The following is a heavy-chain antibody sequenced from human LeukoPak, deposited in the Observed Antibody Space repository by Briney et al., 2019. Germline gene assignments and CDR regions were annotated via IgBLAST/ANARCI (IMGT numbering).Heavy chain of an antibody. CDR2: IYYSGST. CDR1: GGSISSYY. CDR3: ARSYRDTGGY. D-gene: IGHD1-1*01. Sequence: SETLSLTCTVSGGSISSYYWSWIRQPPGKGLEWIGYIYYSGSTNYDPSLKSRVTISVDTSKNQFSLKLSSVTAADTAVYYCARSYRDTGGYWGQGTLVTVSS. V-gene: IGHV4-59*12. J-gene: IGHJ4*02.